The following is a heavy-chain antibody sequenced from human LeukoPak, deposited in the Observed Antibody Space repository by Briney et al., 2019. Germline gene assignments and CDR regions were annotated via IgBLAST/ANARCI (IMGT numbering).Heavy chain of an antibody. CDR1: GYTFTSYD. V-gene: IGHV1-8*01. Sequence: ASVKVSCKASGYTFTSYDINWVRQATGQGLEWMGWMNPNSGNTGYAQKFQGRVTMTRNTSLSTAYMELSSLRSEDTAVYYCARGGRMPRGLRRAAHVRCVYGMDVWAKGPRSPSP. J-gene: IGHJ6*02. CDR2: MNPNSGNT. D-gene: IGHD2-2*01. CDR3: ARGGRMPRGLRRAAHVRCVYGMDV.